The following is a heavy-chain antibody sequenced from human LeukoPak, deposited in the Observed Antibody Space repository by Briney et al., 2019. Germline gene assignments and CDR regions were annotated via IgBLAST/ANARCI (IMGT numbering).Heavy chain of an antibody. V-gene: IGHV3-33*01. J-gene: IGHJ4*02. D-gene: IGHD1-1*01. CDR1: GFTFSNYD. CDR3: ARDSPGTTASDY. CDR2: IWYDGSNK. Sequence: GGSLRLSCAASGFTFSNYDMHWVRRAPDKGLEWVAVIWYDGSNKYYADSVKGRFTISRDISKNTLNLQMNSLRVEDTAMYYCARDSPGTTASDYWGQGTLVTVSS.